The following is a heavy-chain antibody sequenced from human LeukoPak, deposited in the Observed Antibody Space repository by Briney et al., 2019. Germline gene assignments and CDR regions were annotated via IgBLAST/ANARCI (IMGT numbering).Heavy chain of an antibody. J-gene: IGHJ4*02. CDR1: GFTFDNYA. CDR3: AKEGDDVVVPTSMADF. CDR2: INEDGHRT. V-gene: IGHV3-23*01. D-gene: IGHD2-2*01. Sequence: GGSLRLSCAASGFTFDNYAMSWVRQAPGTGVVWGSAINEDGHRTYYAGSATGRFTISRDNSKTTLLQQMNSLRAEDTAVDYCAKEGDDVVVPTSMADFWGQGALVTVSS.